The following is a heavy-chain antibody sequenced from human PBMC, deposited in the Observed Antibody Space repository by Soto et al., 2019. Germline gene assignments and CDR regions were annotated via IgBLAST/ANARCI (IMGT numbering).Heavy chain of an antibody. J-gene: IGHJ4*02. V-gene: IGHV1-18*01. CDR2: IYSKEGKI. D-gene: IGHD3-9*01. CDR1: GYIFNNYG. CDR3: AIDIDFDIDC. Sequence: QVRLVQSGAEVQKPGASVKVSCKASGYIFNNYGISWVRQAPGQGLEWMGWIYSKEGKINFAQKCQRRLTMTTDTAPTTAYLELRSLRFDVSAVYFCAIDIDFDIDCWGQGTLVTFSS.